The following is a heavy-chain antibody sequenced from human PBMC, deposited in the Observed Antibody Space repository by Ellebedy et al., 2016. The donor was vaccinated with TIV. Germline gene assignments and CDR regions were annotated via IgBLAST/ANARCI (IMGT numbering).Heavy chain of an antibody. CDR1: GFTFSSYA. D-gene: IGHD1-26*01. V-gene: IGHV3-23*01. J-gene: IGHJ4*02. CDR3: AKASIVGATSCFDY. CDR2: ISGSGGST. Sequence: PGGSLRLSCAASGFTFSSYAMSWVRQAPEKGLEWVSAISGSGGSTYYADSVKGRFTISRDNYKNTLYLQMNILRAEDTAVYYCAKASIVGATSCFDYWGQGTLVTVSS.